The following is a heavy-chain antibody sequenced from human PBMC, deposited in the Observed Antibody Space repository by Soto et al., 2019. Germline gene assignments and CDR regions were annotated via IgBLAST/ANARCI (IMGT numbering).Heavy chain of an antibody. CDR3: ARLVSSNWYDWFDS. CDR1: GGSFSGYY. D-gene: IGHD6-13*01. V-gene: IGHV4-34*01. J-gene: IGHJ5*01. Sequence: SETLSLTCAVYGGSFSGYYWSWIRQPPGKGLDWIGEINHSGSVNYNPSLKSRVTISVDTSKNQFSLKVSSVTAADTAVYYCARLVSSNWYDWFDSWGHGTLVTVSS. CDR2: INHSGSV.